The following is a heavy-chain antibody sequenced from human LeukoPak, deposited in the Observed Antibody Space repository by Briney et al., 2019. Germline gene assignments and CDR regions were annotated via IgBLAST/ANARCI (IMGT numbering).Heavy chain of an antibody. CDR3: ARHHSAWHTFDY. CDR2: IYYSGST. CDR1: GVSISSSSCY. D-gene: IGHD6-19*01. Sequence: PSETLSLTCTVSGVSISSSSCYWGWIRQPPGKGLEWIGSIYYSGSTYYNPSLKSRVTISVDTSKNQFSLNLSSVTAADTAVYYCARHHSAWHTFDYWGQGTLVTVSS. J-gene: IGHJ4*02. V-gene: IGHV4-39*01.